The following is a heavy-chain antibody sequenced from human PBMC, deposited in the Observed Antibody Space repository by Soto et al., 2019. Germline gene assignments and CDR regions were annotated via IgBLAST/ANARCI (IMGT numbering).Heavy chain of an antibody. CDR3: AKDDFTDRGDDYFDY. CDR1: GFSFTNFA. Sequence: GGSLRLSCAASGFSFTNFAMIWVRQAPGKGLEWVAGIGASGDITWYADSVKGRLSISRDNSKNTLYLQLNSLRFEDTAVYYCAKDDFTDRGDDYFDYWGPGTLVTVSS. D-gene: IGHD2-21*02. V-gene: IGHV3-23*01. CDR2: IGASGDIT. J-gene: IGHJ4*02.